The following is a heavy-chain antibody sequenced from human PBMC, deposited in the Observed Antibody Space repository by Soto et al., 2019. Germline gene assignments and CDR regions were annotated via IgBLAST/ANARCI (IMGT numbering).Heavy chain of an antibody. CDR3: ARGGITIFGVVIIGAFDI. CDR2: ISAYNGNT. CDR1: GYTFTSYG. J-gene: IGHJ3*02. Sequence: ASVKVSCKASGYTFTSYGISWVRQAPGQGPEWMGWISAYNGNTNYAQKLQGRVTMTTDTSTSTAYMELRSLRSDDTAVYYCARGGITIFGVVIIGAFDIWGQGTMVTVSS. V-gene: IGHV1-18*01. D-gene: IGHD3-3*01.